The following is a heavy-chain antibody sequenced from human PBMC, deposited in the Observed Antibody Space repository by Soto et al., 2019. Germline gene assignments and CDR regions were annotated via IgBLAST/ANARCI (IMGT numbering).Heavy chain of an antibody. CDR2: INPNSGGT. J-gene: IGHJ3*02. Sequence: ASVKVSCKASGYTFNGYYMHWVRQEHGKRLEWMGWINPNSGGTNYAQKFQGWVTMTRDTSISTAYMELSRLRSDDTAVYYCARESDSSGYPYDAFDIWGQGTMVTVSS. V-gene: IGHV1-2*04. D-gene: IGHD3-22*01. CDR1: GYTFNGYY. CDR3: ARESDSSGYPYDAFDI.